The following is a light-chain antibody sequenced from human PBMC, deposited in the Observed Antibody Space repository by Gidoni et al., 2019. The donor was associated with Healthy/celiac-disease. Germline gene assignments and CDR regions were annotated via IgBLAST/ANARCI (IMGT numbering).Light chain of an antibody. V-gene: IGKV4-1*01. Sequence: DIVMTQCPDSLAVSLGERATINCQDSQSVFYSSNNKNYLAWYQQKPGQPPKLLIYWASTREAGVPDRFSGSGSGTDVTLTISSLQAEDVAVYYCQQYYSTPPYTFGQGTKLEIK. CDR1: QSVFYSSNNKNY. CDR3: QQYYSTPPYT. J-gene: IGKJ2*01. CDR2: WAS.